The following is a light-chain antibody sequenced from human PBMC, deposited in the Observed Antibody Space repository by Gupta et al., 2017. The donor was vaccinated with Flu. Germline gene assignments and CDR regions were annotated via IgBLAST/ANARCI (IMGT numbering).Light chain of an antibody. V-gene: IGKV1-39*01. J-gene: IGKJ3*01. CDR2: GAS. Sequence: DIQMTQSPSSLSASVGDRVTITCRASQSISSYLNWYQQKPGKAPKLLIYGASNLQSGVPSRFSGSGSGTDFTLTISSRLPEDFATYYCQQSDSTHLFTFGHGTKVDIK. CDR3: QQSDSTHLFT. CDR1: QSISSY.